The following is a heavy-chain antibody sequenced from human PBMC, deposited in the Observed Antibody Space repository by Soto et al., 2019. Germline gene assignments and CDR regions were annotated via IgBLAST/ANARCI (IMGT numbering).Heavy chain of an antibody. V-gene: IGHV3-11*06. CDR1: GFTFSDYY. CDR3: ARDSYFIAAAGSYGMDV. D-gene: IGHD6-13*01. CDR2: ISSSSSYT. J-gene: IGHJ6*02. Sequence: GSLRLSCAASGFTFSDYYMSWIRQAPGKGLEWVSYISSSSSYTNYADSVKGRFTISRDNAKNSLYLQMNSLRAEDTAVYYCARDSYFIAAAGSYGMDVWGQGTMVTVSS.